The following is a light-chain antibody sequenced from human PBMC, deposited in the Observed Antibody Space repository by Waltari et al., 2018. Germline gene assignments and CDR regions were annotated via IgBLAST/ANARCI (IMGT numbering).Light chain of an antibody. V-gene: IGKV3-20*01. CDR1: QSVSSSY. CDR2: GAS. CDR3: QQYGSSPGT. Sequence: EIVLTQSPGTLSLSPGERATLSCRASQSVSSSYLAWYQQKPGHAPRLLIYGASSMATGIPDRFSGSGSGTDFTLTISRLEPEDFAVYYCQQYGSSPGTFGQGTKVEIK. J-gene: IGKJ1*01.